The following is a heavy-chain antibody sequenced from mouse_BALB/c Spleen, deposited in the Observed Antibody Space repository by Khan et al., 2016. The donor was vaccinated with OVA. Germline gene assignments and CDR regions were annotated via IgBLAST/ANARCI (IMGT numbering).Heavy chain of an antibody. CDR2: IYPGDGRT. J-gene: IGHJ1*01. Sequence: QVQLQQSGPEVVKPGASVKMSCKASGYTFIRNYVHWVKQRPGQGLDWIGWIYPGDGRTKYNEKFKGKTTMTADNSSNIAYMPLSSLTSEDSAVYFFAISYCGSYWYVDVWGAGTAVTVSS. V-gene: IGHV1S56*01. CDR1: GYTFIRNY. D-gene: IGHD1-1*01. CDR3: AISYCGSYWYVDV.